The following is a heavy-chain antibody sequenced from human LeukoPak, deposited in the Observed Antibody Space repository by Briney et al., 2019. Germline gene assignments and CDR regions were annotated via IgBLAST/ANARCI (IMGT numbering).Heavy chain of an antibody. V-gene: IGHV3-23*01. Sequence: GGSLRLSCAVSGFSLSRNAMCWVRQAPGKGPEWVSGISLNGDTTYYADSVQGRFTISRDTSKNTLFLQMDTLRVEDTAVYYCAKEEVPNDYWGQGTLVTVSS. D-gene: IGHD2-2*01. CDR1: GFSLSRNA. J-gene: IGHJ4*02. CDR2: ISLNGDTT. CDR3: AKEEVPNDY.